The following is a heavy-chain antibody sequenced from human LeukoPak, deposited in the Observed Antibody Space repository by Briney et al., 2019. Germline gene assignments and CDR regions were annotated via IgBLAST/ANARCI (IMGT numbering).Heavy chain of an antibody. V-gene: IGHV4-34*01. CDR2: INHSGST. D-gene: IGHD5-18*01. J-gene: IGHJ4*02. Sequence: SETLSLTCAVYGGSFSGYYWSWIRQPPGKGLEWIGEINHSGSTNYNPSLKSRVTISVDTSKNQFSLKLSSVTAADTAVYYCARDTAMVTEGDYWGQGTLVTVSS. CDR3: ARDTAMVTEGDY. CDR1: GGSFSGYY.